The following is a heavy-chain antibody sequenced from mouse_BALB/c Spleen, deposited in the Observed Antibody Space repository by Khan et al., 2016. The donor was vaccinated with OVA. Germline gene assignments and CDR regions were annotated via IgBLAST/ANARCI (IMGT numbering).Heavy chain of an antibody. J-gene: IGHJ3*01. V-gene: IGHV1-4*01. CDR1: GYTFTTYT. Sequence: QVQLQQSGAELARPGASVKMSCKASGYTFTTYTIHWVKQRPGQGLEWIGYIIPSNDYTNYNQKFKDRATLTADKSSSTAYMQLSSLTSEDSAVYYCVREGAYYRSDGWFAYWGQGILVTVSA. D-gene: IGHD2-14*01. CDR2: IIPSNDYT. CDR3: VREGAYYRSDGWFAY.